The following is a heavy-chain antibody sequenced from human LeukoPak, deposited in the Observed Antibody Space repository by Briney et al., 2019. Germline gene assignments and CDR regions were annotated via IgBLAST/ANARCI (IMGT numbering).Heavy chain of an antibody. V-gene: IGHV3-7*01. J-gene: IGHJ4*02. CDR3: ARVPTGRSQGPYYFDY. Sequence: GGSLRLSCAASGFTFSSYWMSWVRQAPGKGLEWVANIQQDGSEKYYVDSVKGRFTISRDNAKNSLYLQMNSLRAEDTAVFYCARVPTGRSQGPYYFDYWGQGTLVTVSS. CDR1: GFTFSSYW. D-gene: IGHD3-10*01. CDR2: IQQDGSEK.